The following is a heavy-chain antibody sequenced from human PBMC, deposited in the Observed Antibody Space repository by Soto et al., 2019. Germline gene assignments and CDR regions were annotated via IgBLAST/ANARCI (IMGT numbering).Heavy chain of an antibody. J-gene: IGHJ4*02. CDR3: ARAPYSTSSFFFHH. Sequence: SVKVSCKASGYTFTAFHMHWVRQAPGLGLQWMGIINPNLGHSNTAQRFQGRVAMTWDTSTSTVYMELSSLTSDDTAVYYCARAPYSTSSFFFHHWGPGTTLTVYS. D-gene: IGHD6-6*01. CDR2: INPNLGHS. V-gene: IGHV1-46*01. CDR1: GYTFTAFH.